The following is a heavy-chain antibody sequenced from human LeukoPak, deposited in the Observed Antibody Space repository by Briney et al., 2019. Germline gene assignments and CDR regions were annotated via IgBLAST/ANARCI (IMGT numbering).Heavy chain of an antibody. CDR3: ARDHRQLGLYWFDP. J-gene: IGHJ5*02. CDR2: INPNSGGT. D-gene: IGHD6-6*01. CDR1: GYTFTVYY. V-gene: IGHV1-2*02. Sequence: ASVKVSCKASGYTFTVYYMHWVRQAPGQGLEWMGWINPNSGGTNYAQKFQGRVTMTRDTSISTAYMELSRLRSDDTAVYYCARDHRQLGLYWFDPWGQGTLVTVSS.